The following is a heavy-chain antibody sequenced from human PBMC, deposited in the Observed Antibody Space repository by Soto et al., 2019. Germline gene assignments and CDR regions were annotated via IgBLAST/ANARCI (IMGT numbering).Heavy chain of an antibody. Sequence: GGSLRLSCVDSGFTFSSFSGYWMSWVRQAPGKGLEWVANIKQDGSEMYYVDSVKGRFTISRDNSKNTLYLQMNSLRAEDTAVYYCARDGAVLPYYYYGMDVWGQGTTVTSP. V-gene: IGHV3-7*01. CDR3: ARDGAVLPYYYYGMDV. J-gene: IGHJ6*02. CDR1: GFTFSSFSGYW. CDR2: IKQDGSEM. D-gene: IGHD6-6*01.